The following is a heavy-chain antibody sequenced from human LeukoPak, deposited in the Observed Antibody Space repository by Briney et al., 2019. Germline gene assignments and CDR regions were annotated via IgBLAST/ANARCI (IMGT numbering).Heavy chain of an antibody. V-gene: IGHV4-39*07. CDR1: GGSISSYY. D-gene: IGHD6-19*01. J-gene: IGHJ4*02. CDR2: IYYSGST. Sequence: PSETLSLTCTVSGGSISSYYWGWIRQPPGKGLEWIGSIYYSGSTYYNPSLKSRVTISVDTSKNQFSLKLSSMTAADTAVYYCARSWIAVAGIDYWGQGTLVTVSS. CDR3: ARSWIAVAGIDY.